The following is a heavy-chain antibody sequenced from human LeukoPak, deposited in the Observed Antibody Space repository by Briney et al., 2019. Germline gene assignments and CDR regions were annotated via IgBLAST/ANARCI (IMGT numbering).Heavy chain of an antibody. D-gene: IGHD5-24*01. V-gene: IGHV3-9*01. CDR1: GFTFDDYA. J-gene: IGHJ4*02. CDR2: ISWNSGSI. Sequence: GGSLRLSCAASGFTFDDYAMHWVRQAPGKGLEWVSGISWNSGSIGYADSVKGRFTISRDNAKNSLYLQMNSLRAEDTAVYYCARVGARWLQFLDYWGQGTLVTVSS. CDR3: ARVGARWLQFLDY.